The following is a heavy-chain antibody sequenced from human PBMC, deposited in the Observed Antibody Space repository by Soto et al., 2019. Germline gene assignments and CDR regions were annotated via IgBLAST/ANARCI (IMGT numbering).Heavy chain of an antibody. CDR3: TRVLGYTFEPGKTRYYAMDV. J-gene: IGHJ6*02. V-gene: IGHV1-69*01. CDR1: GATSGKVA. Sequence: QVQLVQSGAEVKKPGPSVPASCKTPGATSGKVAINWLRQPPGQGLEGMGLLIPVFGSPIYAQKFQGRIRITADESTSTAFMDLSSLRSEDTAVYYCTRVLGYTFEPGKTRYYAMDVWGQGTTVSVSS. CDR2: LIPVFGSP. D-gene: IGHD5-18*01.